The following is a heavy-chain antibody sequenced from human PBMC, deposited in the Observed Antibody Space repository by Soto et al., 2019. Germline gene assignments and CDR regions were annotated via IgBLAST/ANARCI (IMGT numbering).Heavy chain of an antibody. Sequence: VECLTISCKVSGYSFTSYCIGWVRQMPGKGLEWMGIIYPGDSDTRYSPSFQGQVTISADKSISTAYLQWSSLKASDTAMYYCARHGEYGMDVWGQGTTVTVSS. V-gene: IGHV5-51*01. CDR1: GYSFTSYC. J-gene: IGHJ6*01. CDR2: IYPGDSDT. CDR3: ARHGEYGMDV.